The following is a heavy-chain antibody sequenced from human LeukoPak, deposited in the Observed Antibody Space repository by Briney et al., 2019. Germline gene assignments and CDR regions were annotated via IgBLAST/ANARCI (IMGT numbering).Heavy chain of an antibody. CDR3: ARDEGTYGLTGFDP. V-gene: IGHV4-34*01. D-gene: IGHD3-16*01. CDR1: GESFSGYF. J-gene: IGHJ5*02. CDR2: INHSGSTS. Sequence: TSETLSLTCAVYGESFSGYFWNWIRQPPGKGLEWIGEINHSGSTSNHNPSLKSRVTMSIDTSKNQFSLKLSSVTAADTAVYYCARDEGTYGLTGFDPWGQGTLVTVSS.